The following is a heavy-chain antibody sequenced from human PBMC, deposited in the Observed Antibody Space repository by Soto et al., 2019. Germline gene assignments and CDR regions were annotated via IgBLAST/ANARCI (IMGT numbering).Heavy chain of an antibody. CDR1: GYTFTTYS. Sequence: GASVKVSCKASGYTFTTYSITWVRQAPGQGLEWVGWISTSNGATNYAQKFQGRVTVTTDTSTTTAYMELRSLRSDDTAVYYCARRGNWYFDLWGRGTLVT. CDR2: ISTSNGAT. V-gene: IGHV1-18*04. D-gene: IGHD3-16*01. CDR3: ARRGNWYFDL. J-gene: IGHJ2*01.